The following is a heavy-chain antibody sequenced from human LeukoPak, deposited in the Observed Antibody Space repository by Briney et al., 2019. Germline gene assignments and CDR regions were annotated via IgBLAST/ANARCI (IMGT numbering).Heavy chain of an antibody. CDR3: TTYSGSSRINYFDY. Sequence: PGGSLRLSCAASGFTFSNAWMSWVRQAPGKGLEWVGRIKTKTDGGTTDYAAPVKGRFTISRDDSKNTLYLQMNSLKTEDTAVYYCTTYSGSSRINYFDYWGQGTLVTVSS. V-gene: IGHV3-15*01. CDR2: IKTKTDGGTT. D-gene: IGHD1-26*01. CDR1: GFTFSNAW. J-gene: IGHJ4*02.